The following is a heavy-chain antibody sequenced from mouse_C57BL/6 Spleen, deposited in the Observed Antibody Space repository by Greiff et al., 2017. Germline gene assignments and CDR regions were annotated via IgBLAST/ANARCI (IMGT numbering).Heavy chain of an antibody. CDR3: ARLGLRYYYFDY. J-gene: IGHJ2*01. CDR1: GYTFTSYW. Sequence: VQLQQPGAELVMPGASVKLSCKASGYTFTSYWMHWVKQRPGQGLEWIGEIDPSASYTNYNQKFKGKSTLTVDKSSRTAYMQLSSLTSEDSAVYYCARLGLRYYYFDYWGQGTTLTVSS. V-gene: IGHV1-69*01. CDR2: IDPSASYT. D-gene: IGHD1-1*01.